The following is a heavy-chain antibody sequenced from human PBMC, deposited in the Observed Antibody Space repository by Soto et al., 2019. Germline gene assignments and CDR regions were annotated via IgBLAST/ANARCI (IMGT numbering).Heavy chain of an antibody. J-gene: IGHJ3*02. CDR3: ARDVTNGVSHGAFDI. Sequence: GASVKVSCKASGGTFSSYSLTWVRQAPGQGLEWMGGIIPMFGTTNYARKFQGRVTIVADESTSTAYMELSRLTIEDTAVYYCARDVTNGVSHGAFDIWRQGTMVTVSS. D-gene: IGHD2-8*01. CDR1: GGTFSSYS. CDR2: IIPMFGTT. V-gene: IGHV1-69*13.